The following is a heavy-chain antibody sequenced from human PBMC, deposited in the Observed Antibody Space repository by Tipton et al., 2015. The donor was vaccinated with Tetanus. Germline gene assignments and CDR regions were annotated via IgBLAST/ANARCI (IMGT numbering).Heavy chain of an antibody. J-gene: IGHJ5*02. CDR3: GRGRGLGPHEFFEH. D-gene: IGHD6-19*01. Sequence: VQLVQSGAEVKKPGASVKVSCKASGYTFTHYGVNWVRQAPGQGLEWMGWISPFNNNINYAEKFRGRLTMTTDRSTTRVYMERGGVVSADTAVYYWGRGRGLGPHEFFEHWGQGTLVTVSS. CDR1: GYTFTHYG. CDR2: ISPFNNNI. V-gene: IGHV1-18*01.